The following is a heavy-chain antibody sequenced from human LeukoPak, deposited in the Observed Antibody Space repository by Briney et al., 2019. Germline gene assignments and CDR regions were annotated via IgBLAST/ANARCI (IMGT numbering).Heavy chain of an antibody. V-gene: IGHV3-11*03. CDR3: ARTYSTSWCDY. J-gene: IGHJ4*02. CDR2: ISTTSSYT. D-gene: IGHD6-13*01. Sequence: KPGGSLRLSCAASGFTFSDYYMSWIHQAPGKGLEWVSYISTTSSYTDYADSVKGRFTISRDNARNSLYLQMNSLRAEDTAIYYCARTYSTSWCDYWGQGALVTVSS. CDR1: GFTFSDYY.